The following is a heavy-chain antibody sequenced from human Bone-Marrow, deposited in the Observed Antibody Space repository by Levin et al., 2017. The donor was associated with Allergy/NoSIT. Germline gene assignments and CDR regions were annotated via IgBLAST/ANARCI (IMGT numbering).Heavy chain of an antibody. Sequence: SGPTLVKPTQTLTLTCTFSGFSLNTSRVRVEWIRQPPGKALEWLALIYWDDNKRYSPSLKSRLSITKDTPKNQVVLTMTNMAPLDTATYFCAHVSASDNDYPIEYWGQGTLVTVSS. CDR1: GFSLNTSRVR. J-gene: IGHJ4*02. CDR3: AHVSASDNDYPIEY. V-gene: IGHV2-5*02. CDR2: IYWDDNK. D-gene: IGHD4-11*01.